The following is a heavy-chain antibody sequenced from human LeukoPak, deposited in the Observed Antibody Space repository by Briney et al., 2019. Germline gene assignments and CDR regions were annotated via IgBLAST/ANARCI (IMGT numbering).Heavy chain of an antibody. J-gene: IGHJ4*02. D-gene: IGHD4-17*01. CDR2: IRYDGTTK. CDR3: AKDLGGEYNTFDY. Sequence: GGSLRLSCAASGFTLSTYAMHWVRQAPGKGLEWVAFIRYDGTTKYYADSVKGRFTISRDTSKNTLYLQMNFLRAEDTAVYYCAKDLGGEYNTFDYWGQGTLVTVSS. V-gene: IGHV3-30*02. CDR1: GFTLSTYA.